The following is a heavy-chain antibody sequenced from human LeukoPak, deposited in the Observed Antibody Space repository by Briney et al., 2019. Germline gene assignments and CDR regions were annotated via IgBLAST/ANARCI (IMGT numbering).Heavy chain of an antibody. CDR1: GYTLTELS. CDR2: FDPEDGET. CDR3: ATQNSSPAGRYFDY. D-gene: IGHD6-13*01. V-gene: IGHV1-24*01. Sequence: ASVKVSCKVSGYTLTELSMHWVRQAPGKGLEWMGGFDPEDGETIYAQKFQGRVTMTEDTSTDTAYMELSSLRSEDTAVYYCATQNSSPAGRYFDYWGQGTLVTVSS. J-gene: IGHJ4*02.